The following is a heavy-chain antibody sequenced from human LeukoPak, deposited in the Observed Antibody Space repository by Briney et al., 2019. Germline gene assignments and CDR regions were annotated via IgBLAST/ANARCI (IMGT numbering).Heavy chain of an antibody. J-gene: IGHJ4*02. CDR2: INPSGGST. D-gene: IGHD5-12*01. CDR1: GYTFTSYY. CDR3: ARAHVDIVATITPRVFTFDY. Sequence: GSSVKVSCKASGYTFTSYYMHWVRQAPGQGLEWMGIINPSGGSTSYAQKFQGRVTMTRDTSTSTVYMELSSLRSEDTAVYYCARAHVDIVATITPRVFTFDYWGQGTLVTVSS. V-gene: IGHV1-46*01.